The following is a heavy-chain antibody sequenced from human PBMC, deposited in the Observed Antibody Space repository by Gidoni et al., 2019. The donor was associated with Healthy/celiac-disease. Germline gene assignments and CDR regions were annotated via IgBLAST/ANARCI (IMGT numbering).Heavy chain of an antibody. CDR1: GGSISSSSYY. CDR2: IYYSGST. Sequence: QLQLQESGPGLVKPSETLSLPCTVSGGSISSSSYYWGWIRQPPGKGLEWIGSIYYSGSTYYNPSLKSRVTISVDTSKNQFSLKLSSVTAADTAVYYCARNYYDSSGGGDRPFDYWGQGTLVTVSS. V-gene: IGHV4-39*01. J-gene: IGHJ4*02. CDR3: ARNYYDSSGGGDRPFDY. D-gene: IGHD3-22*01.